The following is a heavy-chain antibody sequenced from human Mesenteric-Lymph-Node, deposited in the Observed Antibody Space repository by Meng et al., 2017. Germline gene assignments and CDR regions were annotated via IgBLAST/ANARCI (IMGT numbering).Heavy chain of an antibody. J-gene: IGHJ4*02. CDR3: AKDLRKSGDGYKNAFDY. Sequence: GGSLRLSCAASGFTFRYYAMNWVRQAPGKGLELVSTISGSGGGTYYADSVKGRFTISRDDSNKTLYLQMNNLRAEDTAVYYCAKDLRKSGDGYKNAFDYWGQGTVVTVSS. V-gene: IGHV3-23*01. CDR2: ISGSGGGT. D-gene: IGHD5-24*01. CDR1: GFTFRYYA.